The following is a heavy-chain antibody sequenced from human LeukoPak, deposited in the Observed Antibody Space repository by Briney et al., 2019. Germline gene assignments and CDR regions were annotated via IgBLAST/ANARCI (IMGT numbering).Heavy chain of an antibody. CDR2: IYYSGST. J-gene: IGHJ4*02. CDR3: ATPLDYGGKGDY. Sequence: SETLSLTCTVSGGSISSSSYYWGWIRQPPGKGLEWIGSIYYSGSTYYNPSLKSRVTISVDTSKNQFSLKLSSVTAADTAVYYCATPLDYGGKGDYWDQGTLVTVSS. D-gene: IGHD4-23*01. V-gene: IGHV4-39*01. CDR1: GGSISSSSYY.